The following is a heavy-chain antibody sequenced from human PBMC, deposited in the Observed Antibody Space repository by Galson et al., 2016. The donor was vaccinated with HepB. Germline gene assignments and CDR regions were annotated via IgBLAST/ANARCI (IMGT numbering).Heavy chain of an antibody. J-gene: IGHJ3*02. CDR1: GFTFSSYG. CDR2: ISYDGSNK. CDR3: AKTSGSYYFNAFDI. D-gene: IGHD1-26*01. V-gene: IGHV3-30*18. Sequence: SLRLSCAASGFTFSSYGMHWVRQAPGKGLEWVAVISYDGSNKYYADSVKGRFTISRDNSKNTLYLQMNSLRAEDTAVCYCAKTSGSYYFNAFDIWGQGTMVTVSS.